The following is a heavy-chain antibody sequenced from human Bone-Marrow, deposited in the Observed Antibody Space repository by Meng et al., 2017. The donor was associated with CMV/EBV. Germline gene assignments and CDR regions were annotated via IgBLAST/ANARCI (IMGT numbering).Heavy chain of an antibody. Sequence: SETLSPTCTVSGGSVSSGSYYWSWIRQPPGKGLEWIGYIYYSVSTNYNPSLKSRVTISVDTSKNQFSLKLSSVTAADTAVYYCARVEVPAAIRYWGQGTLVTVSS. V-gene: IGHV4-61*01. J-gene: IGHJ4*02. D-gene: IGHD2-2*02. CDR1: GGSVSSGSYY. CDR3: ARVEVPAAIRY. CDR2: IYYSVST.